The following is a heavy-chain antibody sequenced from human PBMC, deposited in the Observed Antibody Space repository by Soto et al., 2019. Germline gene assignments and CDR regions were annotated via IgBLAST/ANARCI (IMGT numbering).Heavy chain of an antibody. J-gene: IGHJ6*03. CDR2: VYNSGST. V-gene: IGHV4-59*01. D-gene: IGHD2-2*01. CDR3: AREMGYCTNTSCHAGPLYYYMDV. Sequence: PSETLSLTCTVSGGSISSYHWSWIRQPPGKGLEWIGEVYNSGSTNYNPSLKNRVTISADTSKNHLSLSLSSVTAADTAVYFCAREMGYCTNTSCHAGPLYYYMDVWGKGTTVTVSS. CDR1: GGSISSYH.